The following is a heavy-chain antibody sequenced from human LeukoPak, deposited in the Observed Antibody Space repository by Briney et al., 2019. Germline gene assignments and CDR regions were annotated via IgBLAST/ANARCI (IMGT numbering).Heavy chain of an antibody. CDR3: ARGSNSVAY. V-gene: IGHV4-34*01. Sequence: KPSETLSLTCAVYGGSFSDSYWSWIRQPPAEGLEWIGEINHDGSTNYNPSLKSRVTISVDTSKNQFSLNLSSVTAADTAVYYCARGSNSVAYWGQGTLVTVSS. CDR1: GGSFSDSY. CDR2: INHDGST. J-gene: IGHJ4*02. D-gene: IGHD4-23*01.